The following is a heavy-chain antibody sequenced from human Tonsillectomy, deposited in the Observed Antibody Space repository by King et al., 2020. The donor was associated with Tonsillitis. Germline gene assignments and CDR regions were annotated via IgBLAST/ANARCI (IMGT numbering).Heavy chain of an antibody. D-gene: IGHD1-26*01. CDR3: AKDGWEVLWNAFDI. CDR2: ISYDGSNI. V-gene: IGHV3-30*18. Sequence: VQLVESGGGVVQPGRSLRLSCAASGFTFSSYGMHWVRQAPGKGLEWVAVISYDGSNIYYADSVKGRFTISRDNSKNTLYLQINSLRAEDTAVYYCAKDGWEVLWNAFDIWGQGTMVTVSS. CDR1: GFTFSSYG. J-gene: IGHJ3*02.